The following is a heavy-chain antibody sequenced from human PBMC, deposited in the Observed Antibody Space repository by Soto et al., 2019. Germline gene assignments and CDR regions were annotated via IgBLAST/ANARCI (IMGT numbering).Heavy chain of an antibody. V-gene: IGHV3-48*01. CDR3: ARGYGNYVLMFS. CDR2: ISSSSSTI. D-gene: IGHD4-17*01. J-gene: IGHJ4*02. Sequence: GGSLRLSCAASGFTFSSYSMNWVRQAPGKGLEWVSYISSSSSTIYYADSVKGRFTISRDNAKNSLYLQMDSLRAEDTAVYYCARGYGNYVLMFSWGQGILVTVSS. CDR1: GFTFSSYS.